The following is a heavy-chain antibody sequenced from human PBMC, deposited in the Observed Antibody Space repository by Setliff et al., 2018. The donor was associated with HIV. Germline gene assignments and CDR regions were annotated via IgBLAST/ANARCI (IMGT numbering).Heavy chain of an antibody. Sequence: ASVKVSCKATGDTYRNYAVNWVRQAPGQGLEWMGAISRFFNTTTYAHNFQGRVTITADESTSTGYMELRSLRSDDTAVYFCASGWGSPRDSQVRYISLDHWGQGSLVTVSS. D-gene: IGHD3-16*01. CDR2: ISRFFNTT. CDR3: ASGWGSPRDSQVRYISLDH. J-gene: IGHJ4*02. CDR1: GDTYRNYA. V-gene: IGHV1-69*13.